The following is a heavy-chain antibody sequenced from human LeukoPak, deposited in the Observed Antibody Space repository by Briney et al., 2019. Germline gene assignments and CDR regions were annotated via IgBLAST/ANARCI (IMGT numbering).Heavy chain of an antibody. J-gene: IGHJ4*02. D-gene: IGHD6-19*01. Sequence: SVKVSCKASGGTFSSYASSWVRQAPGQGLEWMGGIIPIFGTANYAQKFQGRVTITADKSTSTAYMELSSLRSEDTAVYYCAIAVAATGHFDYWGQGTLVTVSS. CDR3: AIAVAATGHFDY. CDR1: GGTFSSYA. V-gene: IGHV1-69*06. CDR2: IIPIFGTA.